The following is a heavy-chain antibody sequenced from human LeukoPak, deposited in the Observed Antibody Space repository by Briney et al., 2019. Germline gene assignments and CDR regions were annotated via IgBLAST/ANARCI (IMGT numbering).Heavy chain of an antibody. V-gene: IGHV4-34*01. J-gene: IGHJ4*02. CDR3: AREGSSGYYPPYFDY. CDR1: GGSFSGYY. Sequence: SETLSLTCAVYGGSFSGYYWSWIRQPPGKGLEWIGEINHSGSTNYNPSLKSRVTISVDTSKNQFSLKLTSVTAADTAVYYCAREGSSGYYPPYFDYWGQGTLVTVSS. D-gene: IGHD3-22*01. CDR2: INHSGST.